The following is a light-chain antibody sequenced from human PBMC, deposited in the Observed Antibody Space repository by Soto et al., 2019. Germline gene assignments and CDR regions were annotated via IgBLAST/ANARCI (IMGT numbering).Light chain of an antibody. V-gene: IGLV2-14*01. CDR3: SSYRSSNSWV. CDR2: EVN. Sequence: QSVLTQPASVSGSPGQSITISCSGTNSDIGAYNHVSWYQQHPGKAPKVLISEVNNRPSGVSDRFSGSKTGNTASLTISGLQAEDEADYYCSSYRSSNSWVFGGGTKLTVL. CDR1: NSDIGAYNH. J-gene: IGLJ3*02.